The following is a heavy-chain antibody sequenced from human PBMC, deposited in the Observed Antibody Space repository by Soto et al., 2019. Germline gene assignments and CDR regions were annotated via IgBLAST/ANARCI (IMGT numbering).Heavy chain of an antibody. CDR1: GFTGSGNY. CDR3: ACTCGSTYDY. Sequence: EVQLVDSGGGWIQPGGSLRLCCAASGFTGSGNYMSWVRQAPGKGLEWVSVIYNGGGTYYSDSVKGRFTISRENSKNTLYLQMSILRAGYTAVYYCACTCGSTYDYWGQGTLVTVTS. CDR2: IYNGGGT. D-gene: IGHD6-13*01. V-gene: IGHV3-53*01. J-gene: IGHJ4*02.